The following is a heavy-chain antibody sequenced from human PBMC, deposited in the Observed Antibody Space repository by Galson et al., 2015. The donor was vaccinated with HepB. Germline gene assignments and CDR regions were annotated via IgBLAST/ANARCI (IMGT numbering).Heavy chain of an antibody. CDR2: IVVGSGNT. CDR3: AADFGHTYYYDSRSY. J-gene: IGHJ4*02. Sequence: SVKVSCKASGFTFTSSAVQWVRQARGQRLEWIGWIVVGSGNTNYAQKFQERVTITRDMSTSTAYMELSSLRSEDTAVYYCAADFGHTYYYDSRSYWGQGTLVAVSS. D-gene: IGHD3-22*01. CDR1: GFTFTSSA. V-gene: IGHV1-58*01.